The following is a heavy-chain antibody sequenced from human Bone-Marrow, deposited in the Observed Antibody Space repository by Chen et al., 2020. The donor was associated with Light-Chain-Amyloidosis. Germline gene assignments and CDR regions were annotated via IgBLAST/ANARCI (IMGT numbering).Heavy chain of an antibody. CDR1: GFTFSSYW. V-gene: IGHV3-74*01. Sequence: EVQLVESGGGLVQPGGSLRLSCAASGFTFSSYWMHWVRQAPGKGLVWVSRINSDGSSTSYADSVKGRFTISRDNAKNTLYLQMNSLRAEDTAVYYCAREVAGVRYYYYYYMDVWGKGTTVTVSS. D-gene: IGHD2-15*01. CDR2: INSDGSST. J-gene: IGHJ6*03. CDR3: AREVAGVRYYYYYYMDV.